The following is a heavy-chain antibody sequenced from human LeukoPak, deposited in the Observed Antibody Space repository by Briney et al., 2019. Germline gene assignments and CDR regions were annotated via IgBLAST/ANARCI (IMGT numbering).Heavy chain of an antibody. CDR2: INHSGST. CDR3: ARGVFVVVPAATNYYYYMDV. D-gene: IGHD2-2*01. V-gene: IGHV4-34*01. J-gene: IGHJ6*03. CDR1: GFTFSSYP. Sequence: GSLRLSCAASGFTFSSYPMNWVRQAPGKGLEGMGEINHSGSTNYNPSLKSRVTISVDTSKNQFSLKLSSVTAADTAVYYCARGVFVVVPAATNYYYYMDVWGKGTTVTVSS.